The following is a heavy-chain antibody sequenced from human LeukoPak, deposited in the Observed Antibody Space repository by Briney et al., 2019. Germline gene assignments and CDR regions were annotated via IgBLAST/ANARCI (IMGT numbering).Heavy chain of an antibody. CDR2: IRYDGSKK. CDR1: GFTFSSYG. Sequence: GGSLRLSCAASGFTFSSYGMHWVRQAPGKGLEWVAFIRYDGSKKYYADSVKGRFTISRDNSKNTLCLQMNSLRAEDAAVYYCAKELRYYDSSGYYDDYWGQGTLVTVSS. D-gene: IGHD3-22*01. CDR3: AKELRYYDSSGYYDDY. V-gene: IGHV3-30*02. J-gene: IGHJ4*02.